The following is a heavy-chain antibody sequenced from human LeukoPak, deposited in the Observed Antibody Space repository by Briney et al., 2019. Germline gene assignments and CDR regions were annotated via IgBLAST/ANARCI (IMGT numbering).Heavy chain of an antibody. CDR3: AKELPDYIVVVPAAIAEYYFDY. CDR1: GFTFSSYG. CDR2: ISYDGSNK. D-gene: IGHD2-2*02. Sequence: GRSLRLSCAASGFTFSSYGMHWVRQAPGKGLEWVAVISYDGSNKYYADSVKGRFTISRDNSKSTLYLQMNSLRAEDTAVYYCAKELPDYIVVVPAAIAEYYFDYWGQGTLVTVSS. V-gene: IGHV3-30*18. J-gene: IGHJ4*02.